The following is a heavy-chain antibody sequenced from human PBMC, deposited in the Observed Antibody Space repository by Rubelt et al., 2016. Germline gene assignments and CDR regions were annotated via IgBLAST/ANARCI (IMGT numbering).Heavy chain of an antibody. D-gene: IGHD4-17*01. V-gene: IGHV4-34*01. Sequence: QVHLQQWGAGLLKPSETLSLTCAVYGGSFSGYNWSWIRQSPGKGLEWIGEIHHSGATNYNPSLKSRVTMSGNTAKNLFSLELSWVTAVDTVVYYGARGRDGDRMGCWGQGTLVTVSS. J-gene: IGHJ4*02. CDR1: GGSFSGYN. CDR3: ARGRDGDRMGC. CDR2: IHHSGAT.